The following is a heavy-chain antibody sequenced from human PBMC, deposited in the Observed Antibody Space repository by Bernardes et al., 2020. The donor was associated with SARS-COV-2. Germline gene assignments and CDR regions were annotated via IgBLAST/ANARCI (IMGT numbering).Heavy chain of an antibody. D-gene: IGHD5-12*01. J-gene: IGHJ4*02. Sequence: GGSLLLSCAASGFTFRSSSMNWVRQDPGPGLAWVSSISSSSSYIYYADSVKGRFTISRDNAKNSLYLQMNSLRAEDTAVYYCARDPTSGWLQPDYWGQGTLVTGSS. CDR2: ISSSSSYI. CDR3: ARDPTSGWLQPDY. CDR1: GFTFRSSS. V-gene: IGHV3-21*01.